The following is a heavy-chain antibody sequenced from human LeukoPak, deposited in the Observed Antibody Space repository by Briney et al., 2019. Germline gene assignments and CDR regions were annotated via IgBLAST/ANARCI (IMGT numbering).Heavy chain of an antibody. CDR3: ARGRTKGLVTPIDY. V-gene: IGHV4-39*07. J-gene: IGHJ4*02. CDR1: GGSISSSSYY. D-gene: IGHD3-9*01. Sequence: SETLSLTCTVSGGSISSSSYYWGWIRQPPGKGLEWIGSIYYSGSTYYNPSLKSRVTISVDTSKNQFSLKLSSVTAADTAVYYCARGRTKGLVTPIDYWGQGTLVTVSS. CDR2: IYYSGST.